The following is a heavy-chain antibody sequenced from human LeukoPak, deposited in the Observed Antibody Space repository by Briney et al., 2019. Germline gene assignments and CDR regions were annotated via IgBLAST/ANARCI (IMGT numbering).Heavy chain of an antibody. D-gene: IGHD3-22*01. CDR1: GGSFSGYY. Sequence: SEALSLTCAVYGGSFSGYYWSWIRQPPGKGLEWIGEINHSGSTNYNPSLKSRVTISVDTSKNQFSLKLSSVTAADTAVYYCARGEPHYYYDSSGYYYPWGQGTLVTVSS. J-gene: IGHJ5*02. CDR2: INHSGST. CDR3: ARGEPHYYYDSSGYYYP. V-gene: IGHV4-34*01.